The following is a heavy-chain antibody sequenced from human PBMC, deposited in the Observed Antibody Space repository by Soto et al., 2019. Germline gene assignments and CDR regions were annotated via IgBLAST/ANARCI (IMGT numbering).Heavy chain of an antibody. V-gene: IGHV1-18*01. J-gene: IGHJ3*01. Sequence: QVQLVQSGATQEKPAASVKVSCEAFGYSFDSYAYSWVRQATGQGLEWLGRIGSGDTNYAQKLQGRVTMTTDTSTNTAYMELRSLRSDDTALYYCARENDPYGFDLWGQGTMVTVSS. CDR1: GYSFDSYA. CDR2: IGSGDT. CDR3: ARENDPYGFDL.